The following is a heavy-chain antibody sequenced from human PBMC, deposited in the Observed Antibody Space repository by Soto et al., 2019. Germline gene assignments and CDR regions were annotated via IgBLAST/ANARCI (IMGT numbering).Heavy chain of an antibody. D-gene: IGHD6-13*01. J-gene: IGHJ5*02. CDR2: INHSGST. CDR3: ARGLEAAGRRNWFDP. CDR1: GGSFSGYY. Sequence: PSETLSLTCAVYGGSFSGYYWSWIRQPPGKGLEWIGEINHSGSTNYNPSLKSRVTISVDTSKNQFSLKLSSVTAADTAVYYCARGLEAAGRRNWFDPWGQGTLVTVSS. V-gene: IGHV4-34*01.